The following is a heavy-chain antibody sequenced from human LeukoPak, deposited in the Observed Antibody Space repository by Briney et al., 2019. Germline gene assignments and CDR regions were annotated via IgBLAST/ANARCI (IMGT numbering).Heavy chain of an antibody. CDR3: ARHYISSGWYWGYFDY. CDR1: GCPISSYY. Sequence: SESLSLTCTVSGCPISSYYLSWIRQPPGKGLEWVGYIYYSGSTNYNPSLKSRVPISVDTSKNQFSLKLSSVTAADTGVYYCARHYISSGWYWGYFDYWGEGTLVTVSS. D-gene: IGHD6-19*01. CDR2: IYYSGST. J-gene: IGHJ4*02. V-gene: IGHV4-59*08.